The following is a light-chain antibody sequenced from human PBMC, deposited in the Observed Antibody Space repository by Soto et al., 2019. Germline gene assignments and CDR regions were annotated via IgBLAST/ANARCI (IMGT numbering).Light chain of an antibody. V-gene: IGLV2-14*03. CDR2: DVS. J-gene: IGLJ1*01. CDR3: TSYTSSRTYV. CDR1: SKDVGAYNY. Sequence: QSALTQPASVSGSPGQSITVSCTGTSKDVGAYNYVSWYQQHPGTAPKLMIYDVSNRPSGVSNRFSGSKSGNTASLTISGLQDDDEDDYYCTSYTSSRTYVFVTGTKLTVL.